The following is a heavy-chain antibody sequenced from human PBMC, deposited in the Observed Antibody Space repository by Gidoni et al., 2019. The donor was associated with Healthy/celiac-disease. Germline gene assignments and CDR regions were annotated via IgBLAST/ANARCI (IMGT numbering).Heavy chain of an antibody. Sequence: AASGFTFSDYYMSWLRQAPGKGLEWVSYISSSSSSTTYADSVKGLFTIARDNAKNSLYLQMNSLRAEDTAVYYCARDYYGSGSPDYYYYGMDVWCQGTTVTVSS. D-gene: IGHD3-10*01. CDR2: ISSSSSST. V-gene: IGHV3-11*05. CDR3: ARDYYGSGSPDYYYYGMDV. J-gene: IGHJ6*02. CDR1: GFTFSDYY.